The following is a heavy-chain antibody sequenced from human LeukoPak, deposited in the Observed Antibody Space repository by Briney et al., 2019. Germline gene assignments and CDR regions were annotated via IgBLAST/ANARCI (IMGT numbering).Heavy chain of an antibody. CDR3: ARGVQTHVY. CDR1: GGSISSYY. CDR2: IYYSGST. Sequence: PSETLSLTCTVSGGSISSYYWSWIRQPPGKGLEWIGYIYYSGSTNYNPSLKSRVTISVDTSKNQFSLKLSSVTAADTAVYYCARGVQTHVYWGQGTLVTVSS. J-gene: IGHJ4*02. V-gene: IGHV4-59*01. D-gene: IGHD1-1*01.